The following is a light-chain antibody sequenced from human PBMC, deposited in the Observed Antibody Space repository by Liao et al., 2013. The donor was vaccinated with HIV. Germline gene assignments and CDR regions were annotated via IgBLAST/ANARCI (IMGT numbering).Light chain of an antibody. CDR1: NVGRKS. CDR3: QVWDSTSDHRV. V-gene: IGLV3-21*04. Sequence: SYVLTQPPSVSVAPGKTATITCGGDNVGRKSVRWYQQRPGRAPLLVIYSDSVRRSGIPERFSGSNSGNTATLTISRVEAGDEADYYCQVWDSTSDHRVFGGGTKLTVV. CDR2: SDS. J-gene: IGLJ3*02.